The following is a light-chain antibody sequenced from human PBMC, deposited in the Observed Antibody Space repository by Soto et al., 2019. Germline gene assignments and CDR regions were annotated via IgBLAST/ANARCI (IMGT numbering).Light chain of an antibody. V-gene: IGKV3-11*01. CDR2: DAF. CDR1: QSVSSN. Sequence: EIVLTQSPATLSLSPGERATLSCMASQSVSSNLAWYQQKLGQAPRLLIYDAFNRATGIPARFSGSGSGTDFTLTISNLEPEDFAVYYCQQRSSWPTFGQGTKLEIK. CDR3: QQRSSWPT. J-gene: IGKJ2*01.